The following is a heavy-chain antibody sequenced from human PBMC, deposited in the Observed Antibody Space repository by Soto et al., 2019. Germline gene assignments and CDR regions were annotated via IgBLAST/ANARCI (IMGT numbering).Heavy chain of an antibody. CDR1: GGSFSGYY. J-gene: IGHJ4*02. D-gene: IGHD2-2*01. Sequence: QVQLQQWVAGLLKPSETLSLTCAVYGGSFSGYYWSWIRQPPGKGLEWIGEINHSGSTNYNPSLKSRVTISVDTSKNQFSLKLSSVTAADTAVYYCARGGYCSSTSCYAMTTVTFFDYWGQGTLVTVSS. CDR3: ARGGYCSSTSCYAMTTVTFFDY. CDR2: INHSGST. V-gene: IGHV4-34*01.